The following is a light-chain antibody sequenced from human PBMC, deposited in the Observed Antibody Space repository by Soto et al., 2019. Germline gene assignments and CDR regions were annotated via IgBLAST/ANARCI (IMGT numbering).Light chain of an antibody. V-gene: IGKV3-20*01. J-gene: IGKJ5*01. CDR2: GAS. CDR1: ESVGTR. Sequence: EIELTHSQDTLSLSPLQRANLXGKPAESVGTRLAWYQHKTGQAPRLLISGASSRATGIPDRFTGSGSETSFTLTISRLEPEDFALYYCQHYHSGHPIAFGQGTRLEIK. CDR3: QHYHSGHPIA.